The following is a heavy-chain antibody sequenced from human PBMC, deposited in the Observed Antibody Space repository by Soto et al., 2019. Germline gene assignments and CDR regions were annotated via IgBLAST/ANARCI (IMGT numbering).Heavy chain of an antibody. CDR3: ARVDHRGYFAILTDF. Sequence: SETLSLTCTVSGVSLSSGGHYWSWIRQHPGKGLEWIGHIYDSVNTYYSPSLRSRVTISADMSKNQFSLNLRSVTAADTAVYYCARVDHRGYFAILTDFWGQGTLVTVSS. CDR2: IYDSVNT. J-gene: IGHJ4*02. D-gene: IGHD3-9*01. V-gene: IGHV4-31*03. CDR1: GVSLSSGGHY.